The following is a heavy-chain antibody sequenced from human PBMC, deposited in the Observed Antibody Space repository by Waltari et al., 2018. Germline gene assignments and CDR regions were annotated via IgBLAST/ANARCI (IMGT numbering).Heavy chain of an antibody. CDR1: GFTFNTYW. Sequence: EVQLVESGGGLVQPGGSLRLSCAASGFTFNTYWMNWVRQAPGKGLEWGANMNQDGSQKYYVDSVRGRFTISRDNAKNSLHLQMSSLRDEDTAVYYCTRVSLRLAADIWGQGTMVTVSS. CDR2: MNQDGSQK. V-gene: IGHV3-7*03. D-gene: IGHD3-9*01. CDR3: TRVSLRLAADI. J-gene: IGHJ3*01.